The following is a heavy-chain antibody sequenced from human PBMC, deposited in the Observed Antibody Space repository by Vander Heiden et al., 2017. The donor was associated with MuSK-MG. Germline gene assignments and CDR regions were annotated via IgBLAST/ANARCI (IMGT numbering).Heavy chain of an antibody. Sequence: QVQLVQSGAEVKKPGASVKVSCKASGYTFTRYAMHWVRQAPGQRLEWMGWINAGNGNTKYSQKFQGRVTITRDTSASTAYMELSSLRSEDTAVYYCARADEQWLVQIQGKNYFDYWGQGTLVTVSS. CDR3: ARADEQWLVQIQGKNYFDY. CDR2: INAGNGNT. V-gene: IGHV1-3*01. J-gene: IGHJ4*02. CDR1: GYTFTRYA. D-gene: IGHD6-19*01.